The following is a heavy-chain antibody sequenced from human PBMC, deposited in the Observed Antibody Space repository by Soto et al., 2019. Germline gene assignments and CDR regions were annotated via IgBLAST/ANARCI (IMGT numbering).Heavy chain of an antibody. V-gene: IGHV4-31*02. CDR3: ARDEGSHFDY. CDR2: IYHSGST. Sequence: QVQLQESGPGLVKPSQTLSLTCSVSGTFISSGGYYWSWIRQDPGKGLEWIESIYHSGSTNYNLSLKSRLTISVDTSKNQFSMRLDSVTAADTAVYYCARDEGSHFDYWGQGTLVTVSS. J-gene: IGHJ4*02. D-gene: IGHD3-10*01. CDR1: GTFISSGGYY.